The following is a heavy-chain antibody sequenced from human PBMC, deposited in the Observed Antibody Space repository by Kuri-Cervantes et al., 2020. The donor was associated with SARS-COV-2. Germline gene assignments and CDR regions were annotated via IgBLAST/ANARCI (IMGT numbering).Heavy chain of an antibody. CDR2: IYYSGST. V-gene: IGHV4-59*01. Sequence: SETLSLTCTVSGGSISSYYWSWIRQPPGKGLEWIGYIYYSGSTNYNPSLKSRVTISVDTPKNQFSLKLSSVTAADTAVYYCATSYGGSGSYYYGMDVWGQGTTVTVSS. D-gene: IGHD3-10*01. J-gene: IGHJ6*02. CDR1: GGSISSYY. CDR3: ATSYGGSGSYYYGMDV.